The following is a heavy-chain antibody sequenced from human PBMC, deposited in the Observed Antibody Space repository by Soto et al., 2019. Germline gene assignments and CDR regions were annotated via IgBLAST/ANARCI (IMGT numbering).Heavy chain of an antibody. CDR1: GYSISSGSY. D-gene: IGHD3-16*01. J-gene: IGHJ4*02. Sequence: PSETLSLTCTVSGYSISSGSYWAWIRQPPGKRPEWIASIYHGGTTFYNQSLKSRITTSADTTTNKFSLKMTSVTAAATAAYYWSIVHVMFGAGSAFASGGQGTLSTVSA. CDR3: SIVHVMFGAGSAFAS. V-gene: IGHV4-38-2*02. CDR2: IYHGGTT.